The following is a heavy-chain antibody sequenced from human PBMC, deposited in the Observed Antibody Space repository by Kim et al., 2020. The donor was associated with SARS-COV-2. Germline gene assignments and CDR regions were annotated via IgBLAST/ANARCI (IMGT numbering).Heavy chain of an antibody. D-gene: IGHD3-16*02. V-gene: IGHV1-46*01. J-gene: IGHJ4*02. Sequence: ASVKVSCKASGYTFTSYYMHWVRQAPGQGLEWMGIINPSGGSTSYAQKFQGRVTMTSDTSTSTVYMELSSLRSEDTAVYYCAREAPYDYVWGSYRPTAFDYWGQGTLVTVSS. CDR2: INPSGGST. CDR3: AREAPYDYVWGSYRPTAFDY. CDR1: GYTFTSYY.